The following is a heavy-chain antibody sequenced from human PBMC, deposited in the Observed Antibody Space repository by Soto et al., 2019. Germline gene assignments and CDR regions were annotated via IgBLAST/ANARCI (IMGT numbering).Heavy chain of an antibody. CDR1: GFTFSSYG. J-gene: IGHJ4*02. CDR3: AKEAYRGYSYAQYYFDY. CDR2: ISYDGSNK. Sequence: QVQLVESGGGVVQPGRSLRLSCAASGFTFSSYGMHWVRQAPGKGLAWVAVISYDGSNKYYADSVKGRFTISRDNSKNTLYLQMNSLRAEDTAVYYCAKEAYRGYSYAQYYFDYWGQGTLVTVSS. D-gene: IGHD5-18*01. V-gene: IGHV3-30*18.